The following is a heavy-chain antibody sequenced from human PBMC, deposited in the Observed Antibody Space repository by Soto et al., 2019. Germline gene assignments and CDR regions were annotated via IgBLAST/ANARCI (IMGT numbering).Heavy chain of an antibody. J-gene: IGHJ4*02. CDR1: GGTFSSYA. V-gene: IGHV1-69*01. CDR2: IIPIFGTA. Sequence: QVQLVQSGAEVKKPGSSVNVSCKASGGTFSSYAISWVRQAPGQGLEWMGGIIPIFGTANYAQKFQGRVTITADESTSTAYMELSSLRSEDTAVYYCARDSYYYDSSGYYNFDYWGQGTLVTVSS. D-gene: IGHD3-22*01. CDR3: ARDSYYYDSSGYYNFDY.